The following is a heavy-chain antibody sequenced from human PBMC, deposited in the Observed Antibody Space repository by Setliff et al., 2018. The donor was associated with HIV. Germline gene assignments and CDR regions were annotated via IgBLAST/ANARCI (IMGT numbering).Heavy chain of an antibody. Sequence: ASVKVSCKASGYTFTGYYMHWVRQAPGQGLEWMGWISPNSGGTTYAQKFQGRVTMTRDTSISTAYMEVSRLRADDTAVYYCARDHCSSSGCYEYSYYCMDVWGQGTTVTVSS. J-gene: IGHJ6*02. V-gene: IGHV1-2*02. D-gene: IGHD2-2*01. CDR2: ISPNSGGT. CDR1: GYTFTGYY. CDR3: ARDHCSSSGCYEYSYYCMDV.